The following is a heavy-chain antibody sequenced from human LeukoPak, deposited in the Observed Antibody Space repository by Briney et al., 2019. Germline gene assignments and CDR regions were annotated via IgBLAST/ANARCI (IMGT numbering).Heavy chain of an antibody. CDR2: ISWNSGSI. Sequence: PGRSLRLSCAASGFTFDDYAMHWVRQAPGKGLEWVSGISWNSGSIGYADSVKGRFTISRDNAKNSLYLQMNSLRAEDTALYYCAKSPSGIVVVQWFDPWGQGTLVTVSS. D-gene: IGHD2-15*01. CDR1: GFTFDDYA. V-gene: IGHV3-9*01. J-gene: IGHJ5*02. CDR3: AKSPSGIVVVQWFDP.